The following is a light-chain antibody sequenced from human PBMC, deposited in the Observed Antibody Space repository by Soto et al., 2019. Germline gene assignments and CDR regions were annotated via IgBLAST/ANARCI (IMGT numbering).Light chain of an antibody. CDR3: QQCNNWPPIT. Sequence: EIVMTQSKATLSVSPGERATLSCRGSQSVSSNLAWYQQKPGQAPRLLIYGASTRATGIPARFSGSGSGTEFTLTISSLQSEDFAVYYCQQCNNWPPITFGHGTRLEVK. J-gene: IGKJ5*01. CDR1: QSVSSN. V-gene: IGKV3-15*01. CDR2: GAS.